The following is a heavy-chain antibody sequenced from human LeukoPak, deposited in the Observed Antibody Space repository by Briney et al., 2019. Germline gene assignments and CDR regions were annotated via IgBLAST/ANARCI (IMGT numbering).Heavy chain of an antibody. CDR2: ISYDGSNK. V-gene: IGHV3-30*18. J-gene: IGHJ3*02. Sequence: GGSLRLSYAASGFTFSSYGMHWVRQAPGKGLEWVAVISYDGSNKYYADSVKGRFTISRDNSKNTLYLQMNSLRAEDTAVYYCAKDYRLGDGYNYVDDAFDIWGQGTMVTVSS. CDR3: AKDYRLGDGYNYVDDAFDI. CDR1: GFTFSSYG. D-gene: IGHD5-24*01.